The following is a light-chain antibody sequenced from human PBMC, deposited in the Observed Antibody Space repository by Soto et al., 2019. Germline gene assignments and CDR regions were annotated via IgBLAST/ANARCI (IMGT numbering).Light chain of an antibody. V-gene: IGKV3-20*01. CDR3: QQYSSSSST. CDR1: QSVSNSV. CDR2: GVS. J-gene: IGKJ1*01. Sequence: EIVLTQSPATLSSFPGDRVTLSCRASQSVSNSVAWYQQKGGQVPRLLIYGVSTRATGIPDRFSGSGSGTDFTLTISRLEPEDFAVYYCQQYSSSSSTFGQGTKVDIK.